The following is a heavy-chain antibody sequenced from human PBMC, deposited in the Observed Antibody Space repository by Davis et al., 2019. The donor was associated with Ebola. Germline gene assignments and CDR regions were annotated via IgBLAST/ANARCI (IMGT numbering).Heavy chain of an antibody. CDR1: GFTFSSYW. CDR3: ARAHVDTAMAYYYYGMDV. Sequence: GESLKISCAASGFTFSSYWMHWVRQAPGKGLVWASRINSDGSSTSYADSVKGRFTISRDNAKNTLYLQMNSLRAEDTAVYYCARAHVDTAMAYYYYGMDVWGQGTTVTVSS. CDR2: INSDGSST. J-gene: IGHJ6*02. V-gene: IGHV3-74*01. D-gene: IGHD5-18*01.